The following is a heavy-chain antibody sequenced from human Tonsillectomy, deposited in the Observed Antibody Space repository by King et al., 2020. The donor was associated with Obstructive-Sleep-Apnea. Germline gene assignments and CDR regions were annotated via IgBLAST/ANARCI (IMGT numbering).Heavy chain of an antibody. CDR3: AREGFLQGFDY. CDR1: GGSISSDLW. CDR2: IYQSGRT. Sequence: QLQESGPGLVKPSGTLSLTCAVSGGSISSDLWWSWVRQAPGKGLEWIVEIYQSGRTNYNPSLKSRVTISIDKSKNQFSLKLNSVTVADTAVYYCAREGFLQGFDYWGQGTLVTVSS. J-gene: IGHJ4*02. V-gene: IGHV4-4*02.